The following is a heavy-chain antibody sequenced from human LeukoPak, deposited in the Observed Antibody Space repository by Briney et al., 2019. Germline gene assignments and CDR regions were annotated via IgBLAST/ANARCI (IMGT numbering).Heavy chain of an antibody. V-gene: IGHV1-8*01. CDR3: ARGRKGDILTGYYPNDY. CDR1: GYTFTSYD. D-gene: IGHD3-9*01. Sequence: ASVKVSCKASGYTFTSYDINWVRQATGQGLEWMGWMNPNSGNTGYAQKLQGRVTMTRNTSISIAYMELSSLRSEDTAVYYCARGRKGDILTGYYPNDYWGQGTLVTVSS. J-gene: IGHJ4*02. CDR2: MNPNSGNT.